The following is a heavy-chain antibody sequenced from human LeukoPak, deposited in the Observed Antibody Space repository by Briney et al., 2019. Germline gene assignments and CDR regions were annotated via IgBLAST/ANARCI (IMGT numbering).Heavy chain of an antibody. J-gene: IGHJ4*02. Sequence: SETLSLTCAVYGGSFSGYYWSWIRQPAGNGLEWIGRIYTTGSTTYNPSLKSRVTMSVDTSKNHFSLKLSSVTAADTAVYYCARGNTSGYFWWGQGTLVTVSS. CDR1: GGSFSGYY. D-gene: IGHD3-22*01. V-gene: IGHV4-59*10. CDR2: IYTTGST. CDR3: ARGNTSGYFW.